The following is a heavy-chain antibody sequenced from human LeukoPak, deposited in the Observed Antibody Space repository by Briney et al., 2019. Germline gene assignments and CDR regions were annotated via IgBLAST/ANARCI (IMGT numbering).Heavy chain of an antibody. Sequence: GASVKVSRKASGYTFNNHYMYWVRQAPGQGLEWMGVINPSDGSTSYAQKFQGRVTMTRDTSTRTVYMEVNSLRSEDTAVYYCARQGTYSSAIGMGYWGQGTLVTVSS. CDR2: INPSDGST. CDR1: GYTFNNHY. D-gene: IGHD6-19*01. J-gene: IGHJ4*02. V-gene: IGHV1-46*02. CDR3: ARQGTYSSAIGMGY.